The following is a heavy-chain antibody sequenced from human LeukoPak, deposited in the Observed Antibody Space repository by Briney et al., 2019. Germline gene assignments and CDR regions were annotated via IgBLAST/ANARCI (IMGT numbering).Heavy chain of an antibody. J-gene: IGHJ5*02. CDR3: ARGTVVYGDAVWFDP. CDR2: INPSGGST. D-gene: IGHD2-8*01. CDR1: GYTFTSYY. V-gene: IGHV1-46*01. Sequence: ASVKVSCKASGYTFTSYYMHWVRQAPGQGLGWMGIINPSGGSTSYAQEFQGRVTMTRDMSTSTVYMELSSLRSEDTAVYYSARGTVVYGDAVWFDPWGQGTLVAVSS.